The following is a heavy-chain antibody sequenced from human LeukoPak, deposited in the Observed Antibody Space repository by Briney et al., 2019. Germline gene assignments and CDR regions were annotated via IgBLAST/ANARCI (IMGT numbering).Heavy chain of an antibody. D-gene: IGHD1-7*01. V-gene: IGHV3-48*03. CDR1: GFTFSSYE. CDR2: ISSSGSTI. J-gene: IGHJ3*02. CDR3: ARDKEYNWNSFDAFDI. Sequence: PGGSLRLSCAASGFTFSSYEMNWVRQAPGRGLEWVSYISSSGSTIYYADSVKGRFTISRDNAKNSLYLQMNSLRAEDTAVYYCARDKEYNWNSFDAFDIWGQGTMVTVSS.